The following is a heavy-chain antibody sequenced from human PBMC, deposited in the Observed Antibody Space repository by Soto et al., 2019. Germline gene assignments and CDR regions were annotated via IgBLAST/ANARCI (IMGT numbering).Heavy chain of an antibody. CDR3: ARNMVRIPNWFDP. CDR1: GFTFSSYE. CDR2: ISGGGNVK. D-gene: IGHD3-10*01. Sequence: PGGSLRLSCAASGFTFSSYEMNWVRHAPGKGLEWVAYISGGGNVKNYADSVKGRFTISRDNAKNSMYLQMNSLRAEDTAVYHCARNMVRIPNWFDPWGQGTLVTVSS. J-gene: IGHJ5*02. V-gene: IGHV3-48*03.